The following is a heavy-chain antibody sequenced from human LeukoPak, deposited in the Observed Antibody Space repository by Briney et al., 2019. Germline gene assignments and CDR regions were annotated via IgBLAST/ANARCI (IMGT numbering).Heavy chain of an antibody. V-gene: IGHV3-21*01. D-gene: IGHD3-22*01. CDR3: ARERGSGYHFDY. CDR2: ISSSSSYI. Sequence: GGSLRLSCAASGFTFSSYSMNWVRQAPGKGLEWVSSISSSSSYIYYADSVKGRFTISRDNSKNTLYLQMNSLRAEDTAVYYCARERGSGYHFDYWGQGTLVTVSS. J-gene: IGHJ4*02. CDR1: GFTFSSYS.